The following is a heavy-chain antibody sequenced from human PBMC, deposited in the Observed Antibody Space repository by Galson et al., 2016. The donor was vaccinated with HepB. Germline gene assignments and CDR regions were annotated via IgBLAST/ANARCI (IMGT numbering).Heavy chain of an antibody. V-gene: IGHV6-1*01. J-gene: IGHJ6*04. Sequence: CAISGDSVSSNSVTWNWIRQSPSRGLEWLGRTYYRYRWDWDQDYALSVKSRISINPDTSGNQSFLQLRSVTPEDTAVYYCARATDYGDYANGMDVWDKGTMVTVSS. CDR1: GDSVSSNSVT. CDR2: TYYRYRWDWDQ. CDR3: ARATDYGDYANGMDV. D-gene: IGHD4-17*01.